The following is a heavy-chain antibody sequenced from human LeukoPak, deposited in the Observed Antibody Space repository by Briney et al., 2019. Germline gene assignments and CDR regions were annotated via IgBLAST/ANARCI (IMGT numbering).Heavy chain of an antibody. J-gene: IGHJ4*02. CDR1: GYSISSGYY. Sequence: PSETLSLTCAVSGYSISSGYYWGWIRQPPGKGLEWIGSIYHSGSTYYNPSLKSRVTISVDTSKNQFSLKLSSVTAADTAVYYCARQNRYDIYYFDYWGQGTLVTVSS. CDR3: ARQNRYDIYYFDY. CDR2: IYHSGST. D-gene: IGHD3/OR15-3a*01. V-gene: IGHV4-38-2*01.